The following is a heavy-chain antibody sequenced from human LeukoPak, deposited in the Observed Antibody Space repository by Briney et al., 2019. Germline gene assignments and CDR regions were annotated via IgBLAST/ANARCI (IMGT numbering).Heavy chain of an antibody. V-gene: IGHV5-51*01. CDR2: IYPGDSDT. CDR3: ARHKLPSNVYSSWYGAFDI. D-gene: IGHD6-13*01. CDR1: GYSFTSYW. J-gene: IGHJ3*02. Sequence: GESLKISCKGSGYSFTSYWIGWVRQMPGKGLEWMGIIYPGDSDTRYSPSFQGQVTISADKSISTAYLQWSSLKASDTAMYYCARHKLPSNVYSSWYGAFDIWGQGTMVTVSS.